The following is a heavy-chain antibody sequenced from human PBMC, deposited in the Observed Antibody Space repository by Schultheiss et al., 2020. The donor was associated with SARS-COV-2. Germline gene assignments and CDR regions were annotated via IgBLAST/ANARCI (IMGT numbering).Heavy chain of an antibody. CDR1: GFTFSSYE. CDR3: TTASSSSYSYYYGMDV. CDR2: ISSSGSTI. V-gene: IGHV3-48*03. J-gene: IGHJ6*02. Sequence: GGSLRLSCAASGFTFSSYEMNWVRQAPGKGLEWVSYISSSGSTINYADSVKGRITISRDNAKNSVYLQMNSLRAEDTAVYYCTTASSSSYSYYYGMDVWGQGTTVTVSS. D-gene: IGHD6-6*01.